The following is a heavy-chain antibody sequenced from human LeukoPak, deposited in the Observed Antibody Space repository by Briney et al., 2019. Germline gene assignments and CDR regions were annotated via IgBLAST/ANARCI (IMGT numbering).Heavy chain of an antibody. J-gene: IGHJ4*02. CDR2: INSDGSDT. CDR3: ARSWGTSGWETFDY. D-gene: IGHD6-19*01. Sequence: GGSLRLSCAASGFTSSNYWMHWVRQAPGKGLVWVSRINSDGSDTSYADSVKGRFTISRENAKNTLYLQMNSLRAEDTAVYYCARSWGTSGWETFDYWGQGNLVTVSS. CDR1: GFTSSNYW. V-gene: IGHV3-74*01.